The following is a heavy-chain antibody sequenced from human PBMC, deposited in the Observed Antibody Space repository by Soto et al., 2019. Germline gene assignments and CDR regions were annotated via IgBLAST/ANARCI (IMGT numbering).Heavy chain of an antibody. D-gene: IGHD3-10*01. Sequence: PGGSLRLSCVASGLPVSSNYMTWVRQAPGKGLERVSVIHSGGDTYYANSVKGRFTISRHDSENTVYLQMSSLTAEDTAVYYCARDGPYYYASRMDVWGQGTTVTVSS. CDR3: ARDGPYYYASRMDV. J-gene: IGHJ6*02. V-gene: IGHV3-53*04. CDR2: IHSGGDT. CDR1: GLPVSSNY.